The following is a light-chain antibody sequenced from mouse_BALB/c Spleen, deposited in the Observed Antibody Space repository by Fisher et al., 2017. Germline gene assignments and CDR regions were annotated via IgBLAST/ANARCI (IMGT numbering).Light chain of an antibody. CDR2: DTS. J-gene: IGKJ2*01. V-gene: IGKV4-59*01. CDR3: HQWSSYPPT. CDR1: SSVSY. Sequence: IVLTQSPAIMSASPGEKVTMTCSASSSVSYMHWYQQKSSTSPKLWIYDTSELASGVPARFSGSGSGTSYSLTISRMEAEDAASYFCHQWSSYPPTFGGGTKLEIK.